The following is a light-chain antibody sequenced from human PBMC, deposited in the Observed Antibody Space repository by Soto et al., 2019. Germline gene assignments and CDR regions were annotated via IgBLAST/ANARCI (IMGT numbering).Light chain of an antibody. V-gene: IGKV1-33*01. CDR3: QQYDNLPPGLT. J-gene: IGKJ4*01. CDR1: QDISKY. CDR2: DAS. Sequence: DIQMTQSPSSLSASVGDRVTITCQASQDISKYLNWYQQKSGKAPKLLIYDASNLETGVPSRFSGSRSGTDFTFTINSLQPEDVATYYCQQYDNLPPGLTFGGGTKVELK.